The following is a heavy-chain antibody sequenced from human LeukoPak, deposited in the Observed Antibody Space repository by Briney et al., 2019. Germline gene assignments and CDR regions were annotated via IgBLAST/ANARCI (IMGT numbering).Heavy chain of an antibody. CDR2: ISGSGGST. Sequence: GGSLRLSCAASGFTFSSYAMSWVRQAPGKGLEWVSAISGSGGSTYYADSVKGRFTISRDNSKNTLYLQMNSLTDEDRAVYYCTKDLRQVPAAGNAFDIWGQGTMVTVSS. D-gene: IGHD2-2*01. V-gene: IGHV3-23*01. CDR3: TKDLRQVPAAGNAFDI. J-gene: IGHJ3*02. CDR1: GFTFSSYA.